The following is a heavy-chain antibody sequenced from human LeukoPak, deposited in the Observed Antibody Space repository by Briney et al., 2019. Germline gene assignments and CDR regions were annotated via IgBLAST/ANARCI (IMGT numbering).Heavy chain of an antibody. J-gene: IGHJ4*02. CDR2: ISWNRGSI. D-gene: IGHD3-22*01. Sequence: GGSLRLSCAASGFTFDDYAMHWVRQAPGKGLEWVSGISWNRGSIGYADSVKGRFTISRDNAKNSLYLQMNSLRAEDTALYYCAKGDYYDSSGYYLIDYWGQGTLVTVSS. CDR1: GFTFDDYA. CDR3: AKGDYYDSSGYYLIDY. V-gene: IGHV3-9*01.